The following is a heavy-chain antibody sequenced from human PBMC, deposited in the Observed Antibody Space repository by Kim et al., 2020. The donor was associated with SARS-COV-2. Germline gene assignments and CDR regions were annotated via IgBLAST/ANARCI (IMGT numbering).Heavy chain of an antibody. D-gene: IGHD1-26*01. Sequence: GGSLRLSCTASGFTFSNYGMHWVHQAPGKGLEWVAVISYDGSHKYYADSVKGRFTISRDNSKNTLYLQMNSLRAEDTAVYYCVKQSYETPPFDPWGQGTLVTVSS. V-gene: IGHV3-30*18. CDR2: ISYDGSHK. J-gene: IGHJ5*02. CDR3: VKQSYETPPFDP. CDR1: GFTFSNYG.